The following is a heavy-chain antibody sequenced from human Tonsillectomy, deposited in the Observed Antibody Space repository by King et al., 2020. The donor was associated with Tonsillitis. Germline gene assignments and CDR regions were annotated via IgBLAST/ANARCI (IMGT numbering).Heavy chain of an antibody. CDR3: AHRLLSDSGYSYGLDY. V-gene: IGHV2-5*01. J-gene: IGHJ4*02. Sequence: TLKESGPTLVKPTQTLTLTCTFSGFSLSDSGVGVGWIRQPPGKALEWLALIYWNDDNRYSPSLKSRLTITKDTSKNQVVLTMTNMDPVDTATYFCAHRLLSDSGYSYGLDYWGQGTLVTVSS. D-gene: IGHD5-18*01. CDR1: GFSLSDSGVG. CDR2: IYWNDDN.